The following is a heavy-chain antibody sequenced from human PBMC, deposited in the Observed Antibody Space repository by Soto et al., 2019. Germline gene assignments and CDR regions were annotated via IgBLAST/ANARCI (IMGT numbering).Heavy chain of an antibody. V-gene: IGHV3-53*01. D-gene: IGHD3-10*01. Sequence: EVQLVESGGGLIQPGGSLRLSCAVSGFTVSNNYMSWVRQAPGKGLEGVSVIYSGGYTAYGDSVKGRFTISRDNSNNNLKLQKKSLSADDPPVFYWATHPGGGGYWGQGTLLTVSS. CDR3: ATHPGGGGY. CDR1: GFTVSNNY. J-gene: IGHJ4*02. CDR2: IYSGGYT.